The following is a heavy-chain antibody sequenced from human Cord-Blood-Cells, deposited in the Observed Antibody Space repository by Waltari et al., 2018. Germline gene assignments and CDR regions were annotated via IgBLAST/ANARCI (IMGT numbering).Heavy chain of an antibody. CDR3: ARRGMGIFDY. CDR2: IYYRGDT. J-gene: IGHJ4*02. V-gene: IGHV4-39*01. D-gene: IGHD3-16*01. Sequence: QLQLQESGPGLEKPSETLSLTCTVSGGSISSSSYYWGWIRQPPGKGGEWMGSIYYRGDTYDNRSGKSRVTISVYTSKNQFSLKRSSVTAADTAVYYCARRGMGIFDYWGQGTLVTVSS. CDR1: GGSISSSSYY.